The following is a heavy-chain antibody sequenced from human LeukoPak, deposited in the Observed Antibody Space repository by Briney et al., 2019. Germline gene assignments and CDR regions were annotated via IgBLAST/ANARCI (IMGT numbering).Heavy chain of an antibody. CDR2: IIPILGIA. V-gene: IGHV1-69*04. CDR1: GGTFSSYA. D-gene: IGHD3-22*01. Sequence: SVKVSCKASGGTFSSYAISWVRQAPGQGLEWMGRIIPILGIANYAQKFQGRVTITADKSTSTAYMELSSLRSEDTAVYYCARAPNYYDSSGYNTWGQGTLVTVSS. J-gene: IGHJ5*02. CDR3: ARAPNYYDSSGYNT.